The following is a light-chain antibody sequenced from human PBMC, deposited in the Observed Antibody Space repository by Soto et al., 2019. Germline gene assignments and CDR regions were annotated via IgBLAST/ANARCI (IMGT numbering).Light chain of an antibody. Sequence: DIQMTQSPSTLSASVGDRVTITCRASQSFGRWLAWYQQKPGKAPKLLIYDASTLESGVPSRFSGSGSGTDFTLTISSLQPDDFAAYYCQQYNSFSLTFGQGTKVEIK. J-gene: IGKJ1*01. CDR1: QSFGRW. V-gene: IGKV1-5*01. CDR2: DAS. CDR3: QQYNSFSLT.